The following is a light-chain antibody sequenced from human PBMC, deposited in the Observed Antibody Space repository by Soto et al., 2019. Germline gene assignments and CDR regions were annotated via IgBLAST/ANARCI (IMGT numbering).Light chain of an antibody. Sequence: QSVLTQPPSASGTPGQRVTISCSGSNSNIGKNYVYWYQQIPGTAPKLLISRNNQRPSGVPDRSSGSKSGTSASLAISGLRSEDEAHYYCAAWDDSLSGVVFGGGTKLTVL. V-gene: IGLV1-47*01. CDR2: RNN. CDR3: AAWDDSLSGVV. J-gene: IGLJ2*01. CDR1: NSNIGKNY.